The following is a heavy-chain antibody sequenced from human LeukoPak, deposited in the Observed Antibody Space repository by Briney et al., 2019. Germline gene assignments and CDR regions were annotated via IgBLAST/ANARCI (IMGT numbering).Heavy chain of an antibody. CDR2: ISYDGSNK. D-gene: IGHD3-16*01. J-gene: IGHJ6*04. CDR3: ARGPLRAFAYYYGMDV. Sequence: GGSLRLSCAASGFTFSSYAMHWVRQAPGKGLEWVAVISYDGSNKYYADSVKGRFTISRDNSKNMLYLQMNSLRAEDTAVYYCARGPLRAFAYYYGMDVWGKGTTVTVSS. V-gene: IGHV3-30*04. CDR1: GFTFSSYA.